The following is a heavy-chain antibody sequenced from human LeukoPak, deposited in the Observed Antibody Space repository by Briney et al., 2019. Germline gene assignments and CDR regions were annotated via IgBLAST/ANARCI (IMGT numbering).Heavy chain of an antibody. Sequence: GGSLRLSCASSGFTFSSYAMSWVRQAPGKGLEWVSGINWNGGSTGYADSVKGRFTISRDNAKNSLYLQMNSLRAEDTALYYCARRDIVVVPAAIIGAFDIWGQGTMVTVSS. D-gene: IGHD2-2*02. CDR2: INWNGGST. CDR3: ARRDIVVVPAAIIGAFDI. CDR1: GFTFSSYA. V-gene: IGHV3-20*04. J-gene: IGHJ3*02.